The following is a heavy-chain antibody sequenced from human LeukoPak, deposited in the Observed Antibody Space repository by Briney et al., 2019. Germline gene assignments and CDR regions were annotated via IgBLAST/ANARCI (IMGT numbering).Heavy chain of an antibody. CDR2: ISSSSSTI. CDR1: GFTFSSYA. J-gene: IGHJ3*02. D-gene: IGHD6-13*01. V-gene: IGHV3-48*01. Sequence: PGGSLRLSCAASGFTFSSYAMNWVRQAPGKGLEWVSYISSSSSTIYYADSVKGRFTISRDNAKNSLYLQMNSLRAEDTAVYYCARMYSGSSWYRRDDIWGQGTMVTVSS. CDR3: ARMYSGSSWYRRDDI.